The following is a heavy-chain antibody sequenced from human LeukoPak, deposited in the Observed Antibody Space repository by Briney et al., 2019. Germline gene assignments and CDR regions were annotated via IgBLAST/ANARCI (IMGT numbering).Heavy chain of an antibody. CDR2: IYYTGTT. J-gene: IGHJ4*02. V-gene: IGHV4-59*08. Sequence: SETLSLTCTVSAGSISSYYWNWLRQSPGKGLEWIGYIYYTGTTKYNPSLTSRVTISIDTSKNQFSLKLSSVTAADTAVYYCATSVGTTGTTWGQGTLVIVSS. CDR1: AGSISSYY. CDR3: ATSVGTTGTT. D-gene: IGHD1-1*01.